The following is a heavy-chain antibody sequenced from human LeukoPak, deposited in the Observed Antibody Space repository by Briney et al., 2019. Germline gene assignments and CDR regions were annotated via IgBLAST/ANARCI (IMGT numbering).Heavy chain of an antibody. CDR1: GYTFTSYA. CDR2: INAGNGNT. D-gene: IGHD5-24*01. J-gene: IGHJ3*02. CDR3: ARGRWLQLDAFDI. Sequence: ASVKVSCKASGYTFTSYAMHWVRQAPGQRLEWMGWINAGNGNTKYSQKFQGRVTITRDTSASTAYMELSSLRSGDTAVYYCARGRWLQLDAFDIWGQGTMVTVSS. V-gene: IGHV1-3*01.